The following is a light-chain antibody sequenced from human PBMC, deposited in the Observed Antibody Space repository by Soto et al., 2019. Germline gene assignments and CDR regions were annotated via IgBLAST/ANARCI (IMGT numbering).Light chain of an antibody. V-gene: IGKV3-20*01. CDR2: GAS. Sequence: EIVLTQSPGTLSLSPGERATLSCRASQTVSSSYLAWYQQKPGQAPRLLIYGASIRVTGIPGRFSGSGSGTDFTLTISRLEPEDFAVYYCQHYVSSPWTFGHGTKVEIK. CDR1: QTVSSSY. CDR3: QHYVSSPWT. J-gene: IGKJ1*01.